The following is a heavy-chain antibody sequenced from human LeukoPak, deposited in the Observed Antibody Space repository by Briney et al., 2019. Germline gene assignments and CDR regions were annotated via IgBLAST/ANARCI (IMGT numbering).Heavy chain of an antibody. CDR3: AADGVVAHHNWFDP. D-gene: IGHD2-15*01. CDR1: GFIFTSSA. Sequence: GTSVKVSCKASGFIFTSSAMQWVRQARGQRLEWIGWIVVGSGNTNYAQKFQERVTITRDMSTSTAYMELSSLRSEDTAVYYCAADGVVAHHNWFDPWGQGTLVTVSS. J-gene: IGHJ5*02. CDR2: IVVGSGNT. V-gene: IGHV1-58*02.